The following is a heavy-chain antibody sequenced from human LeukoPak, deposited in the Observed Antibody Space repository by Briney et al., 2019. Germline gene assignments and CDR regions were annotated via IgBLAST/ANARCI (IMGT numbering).Heavy chain of an antibody. Sequence: PGGSLRLSCAASGFTFSSYAMHWVRQAPGKGLEWVAVISYDGSNKYYADSVKGLFTISRDNSKNTLYLQMNSLRAEDTAVYYCASPPIVVVPAAMSWGQGTMVTVSS. CDR3: ASPPIVVVPAAMS. CDR2: ISYDGSNK. V-gene: IGHV3-30-3*01. D-gene: IGHD2-2*01. CDR1: GFTFSSYA. J-gene: IGHJ3*01.